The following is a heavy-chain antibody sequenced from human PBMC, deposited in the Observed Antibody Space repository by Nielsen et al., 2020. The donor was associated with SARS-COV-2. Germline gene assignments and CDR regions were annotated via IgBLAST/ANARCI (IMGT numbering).Heavy chain of an antibody. V-gene: IGHV3-21*01. CDR2: ITMSGAYM. D-gene: IGHD6-25*01. CDR1: GFRFSSYT. CDR3: ARDQDGGAATSNWYFDL. Sequence: GESLKISCAASGFRFSSYTMNWVRQAPGKGLEWVASITMSGAYMYFADSVRGRLTVSRDNADNSLYLQMNSLRDEDTAVYYCARDQDGGAATSNWYFDLWGRGTLVIVSS. J-gene: IGHJ2*01.